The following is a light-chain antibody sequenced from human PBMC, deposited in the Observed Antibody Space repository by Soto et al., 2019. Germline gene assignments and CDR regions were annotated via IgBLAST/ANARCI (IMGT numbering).Light chain of an antibody. CDR3: QKYNSAPRT. J-gene: IGKJ1*01. CDR1: QGISNY. V-gene: IGKV1-27*01. Sequence: IQMYQSASSVSASVGDRVTITCRASQGISNYLAWYQQKPWKVPKLLIYAASTLQSGVPSRFSGSGSGTDFTLTICSLQPEDVATYYCQKYNSAPRTFGQRAKAAI. CDR2: AAS.